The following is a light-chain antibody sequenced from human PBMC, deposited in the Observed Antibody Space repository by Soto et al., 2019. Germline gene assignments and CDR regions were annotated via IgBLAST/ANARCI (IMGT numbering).Light chain of an antibody. CDR1: GSDVGGYNS. CDR3: SSYSSANVRV. Sequence: QSALTQPASVSGSPGQSITISCTGTGSDVGGYNSVSWYRQQNPGEAPTLLIYDVTYRPSGISSRFSGSKSGNTASLIISGLRAEDAGDYYCSSYSSANVRVFGEGAMLTVL. CDR2: DVT. J-gene: IGLJ3*02. V-gene: IGLV2-14*01.